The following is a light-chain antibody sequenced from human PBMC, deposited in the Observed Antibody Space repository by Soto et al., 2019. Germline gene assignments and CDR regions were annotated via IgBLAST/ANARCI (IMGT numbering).Light chain of an antibody. Sequence: EIVMTQSPGTRSVSPGERAPLSCRASQSGSRNLDWYQQNPRQAPRLLISGASTRAPGIPAGCSGSRSVATCALTISSLQSEDFAVYYCQQYTNWPPYTFGQGTKLDIK. V-gene: IGKV3-15*01. CDR3: QQYTNWPPYT. J-gene: IGKJ2*01. CDR1: QSGSRN. CDR2: GAS.